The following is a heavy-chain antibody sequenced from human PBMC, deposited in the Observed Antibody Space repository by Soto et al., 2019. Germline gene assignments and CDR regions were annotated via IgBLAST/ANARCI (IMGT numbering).Heavy chain of an antibody. D-gene: IGHD3-10*01. V-gene: IGHV1-69*06. CDR1: GGTFNAHA. CDR3: ARVRWTLRFEESGGI. CDR2: IIPIFGTP. J-gene: IGHJ4*02. Sequence: QVQLVQSGAEVKKPGSSVKVSCKGSGGTFNAHAISWVRQAPGQGLEWMGGIIPIFGTPNYAQKFQSRLTIIADTCTPTAYLELSILRSDDTAVYFCARVRWTLRFEESGGIWGQGPLVTVSS.